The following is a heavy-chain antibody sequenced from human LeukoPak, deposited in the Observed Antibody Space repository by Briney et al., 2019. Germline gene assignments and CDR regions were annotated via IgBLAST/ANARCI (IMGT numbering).Heavy chain of an antibody. CDR1: GGSISSGGYY. CDR3: ARSDSSGYYGDY. Sequence: SETLSLTCTVSGGSISSGGYYWSWIRQPPGKGLEWIGYIYHSGSTYYNPSLKSRVTISVDRSKNQFSLKLSSVTAADTAVYYCARSDSSGYYGDYWGQGTLVTVSS. D-gene: IGHD3-22*01. V-gene: IGHV4-30-2*01. CDR2: IYHSGST. J-gene: IGHJ4*02.